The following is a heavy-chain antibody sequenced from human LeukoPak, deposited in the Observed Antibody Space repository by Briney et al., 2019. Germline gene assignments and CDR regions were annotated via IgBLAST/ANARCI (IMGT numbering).Heavy chain of an antibody. CDR1: GFTVSSNY. Sequence: PGGSLRLSCAASGFTVSSNYMSWVRPAPGKGLGWVSVIYSGGSTYYADSVKGRFTISRDNSKNTLYLQMNSLRAEDTAVYYCAREFGAYSSGWSEYWGQGTLVTVSS. CDR2: IYSGGST. D-gene: IGHD6-19*01. J-gene: IGHJ4*02. V-gene: IGHV3-53*01. CDR3: AREFGAYSSGWSEY.